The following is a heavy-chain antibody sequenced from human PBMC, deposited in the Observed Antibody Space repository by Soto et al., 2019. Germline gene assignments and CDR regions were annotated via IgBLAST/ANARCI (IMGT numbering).Heavy chain of an antibody. CDR3: ARRGGYYEY. CDR1: GYTFTGHG. V-gene: IGHV1-18*01. CDR2: ISAYNGNT. Sequence: ASVKVSCKASGYTFTGHGISWVRQAPGQGLEWMGWISAYNGNTNYAQKLQGRVTMTTDTSISTVYMELSRLRSDDTAVYYCARRGGYYEYWGQGTLVTVSS. J-gene: IGHJ4*02. D-gene: IGHD3-16*01.